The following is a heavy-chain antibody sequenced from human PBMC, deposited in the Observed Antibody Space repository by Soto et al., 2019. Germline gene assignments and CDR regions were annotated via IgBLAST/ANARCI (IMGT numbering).Heavy chain of an antibody. CDR1: GGSLSRYY. J-gene: IGHJ2*01. CDR2: IYYSGTT. D-gene: IGHD3-10*01. CDR3: ASFSSPGVSWYFDL. V-gene: IGHV4-59*01. Sequence: SETLSLPCTGSGGSLSRYYLTWIRQSPGKGLEWIGYIYYSGTTNYNPSLKSRVAISVDTSKNQFSLKLSSVTAADTAVYYCASFSSPGVSWYFDLWGRGTLVTVSS.